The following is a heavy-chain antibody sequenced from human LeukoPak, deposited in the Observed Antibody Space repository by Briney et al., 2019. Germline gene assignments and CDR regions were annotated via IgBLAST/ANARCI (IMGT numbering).Heavy chain of an antibody. CDR1: GFTFSSYS. D-gene: IGHD6-13*01. V-gene: IGHV3-21*01. J-gene: IGHJ4*02. Sequence: PGGSLRLSCAASGFTFSSYSMNWVRQAPGKGLEWVSSISSSSSYIYYADSVKGRFTISRDNAKNSLYLQMNSLRAEDTAVYYCASQTHIAAAGTDYWGQGTLVTVSS. CDR2: ISSSSSYI. CDR3: ASQTHIAAAGTDY.